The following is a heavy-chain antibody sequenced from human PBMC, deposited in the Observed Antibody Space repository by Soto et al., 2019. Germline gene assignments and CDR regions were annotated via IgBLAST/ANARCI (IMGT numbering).Heavy chain of an antibody. V-gene: IGHV4-4*02. CDR1: GGSISSDDW. CDR3: VRGLRGSSYIY. D-gene: IGHD6-6*01. J-gene: IGHJ4*02. Sequence: QVQLQESGPGLVKPSGTLSLTCTVSGGSISSDDWWSWVRQSPGKGLEWIGEIYHSGSTNYNPSLKSRATISVDKSKYNFSQNLSSVTAAETAVYSCVRGLRGSSYIYWGQGTLGTVSS. CDR2: IYHSGST.